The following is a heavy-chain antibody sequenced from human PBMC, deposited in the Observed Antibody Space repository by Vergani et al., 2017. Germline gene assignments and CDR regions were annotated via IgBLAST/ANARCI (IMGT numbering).Heavy chain of an antibody. CDR1: GFTFSAYS. V-gene: IGHV3-48*01. CDR3: VRDTDYSTFDS. D-gene: IGHD4-11*01. CDR2: IGVSDNSI. Sequence: DVRLVESGGGVVQPGGSLRLSCAASGFTFSAYSMNWVRQTPGKGLEWISYIGVSDNSIYYADSVMGRFAISRDNARNLLFLQMNSLRPDDSALYFCVRDTDYSTFDSWGQGTLVTVS. J-gene: IGHJ4*02.